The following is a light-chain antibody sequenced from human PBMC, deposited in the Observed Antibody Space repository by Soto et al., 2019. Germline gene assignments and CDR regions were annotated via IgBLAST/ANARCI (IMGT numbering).Light chain of an antibody. V-gene: IGKV3-15*01. J-gene: IGKJ5*01. CDR2: GAS. CDR1: QSVSST. CDR3: QQYGSSPIT. Sequence: EILMTQSPATLSVSPGERATLSCRASQSVSSTLAWYQQKPGQAPRLLIYGASTRATDIPARFSGSGSATEFTLTINNLQSRDSAVYYCQQYGSSPITFGQGTRLEIK.